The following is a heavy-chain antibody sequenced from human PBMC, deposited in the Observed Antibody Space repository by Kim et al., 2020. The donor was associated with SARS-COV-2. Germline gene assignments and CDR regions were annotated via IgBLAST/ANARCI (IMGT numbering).Heavy chain of an antibody. D-gene: IGHD6-19*01. Sequence: WYNDYAVSVKSRITNHPDTSKNQFSLQLNSVTPEDTAVYYCGSGWDAFDIWGQGTMVTVSS. J-gene: IGHJ3*02. CDR2: WYN. V-gene: IGHV6-1*01. CDR3: GSGWDAFDI.